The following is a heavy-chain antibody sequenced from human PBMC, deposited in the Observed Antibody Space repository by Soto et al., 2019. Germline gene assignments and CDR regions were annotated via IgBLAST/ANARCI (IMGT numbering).Heavy chain of an antibody. CDR2: INPSGGST. V-gene: IGHV1-46*01. CDR3: ARDSGSLTMIVHYFDY. D-gene: IGHD3-22*01. Sequence: ASVKVSCKASGYTFTSYYMHWVRQAPGQGLEWMGIINPSGGSTSYAQKFQGRVTMTRDTSTSTVYMELSSLRSEDTAVYYCARDSGSLTMIVHYFDYWGQGTLVTVSS. J-gene: IGHJ4*02. CDR1: GYTFTSYY.